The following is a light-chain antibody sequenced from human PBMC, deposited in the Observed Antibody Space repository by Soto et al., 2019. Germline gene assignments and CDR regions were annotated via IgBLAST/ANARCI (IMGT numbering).Light chain of an antibody. CDR3: FSYAGSSTYV. V-gene: IGLV2-23*01. CDR2: EGT. CDR1: SSDVGRYNL. Sequence: QSVLTQPPSVSGSPGQSITISCTGTSSDVGRYNLVSWYQQHPGKAPKVMIHEGTKRPPGVSNRFSGSKSGNTASLTISGLQAEDEADYYCFSYAGSSTYVFGIGTKLTVL. J-gene: IGLJ1*01.